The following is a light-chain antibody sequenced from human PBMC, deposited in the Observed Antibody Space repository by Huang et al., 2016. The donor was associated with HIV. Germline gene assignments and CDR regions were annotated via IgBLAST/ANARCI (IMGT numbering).Light chain of an antibody. CDR1: QSVTGN. V-gene: IGKV3-15*01. CDR2: GAS. Sequence: EIVMTQSPATLSVSPGERATLSCRASQSVTGNLAWHQHKPGQSPRLLIYGASTRAAGAAARFNASGSGTEFTLTINSLQSEDFAVYYCQQYNKWPRTFGPGTKVDVK. CDR3: QQYNKWPRT. J-gene: IGKJ3*01.